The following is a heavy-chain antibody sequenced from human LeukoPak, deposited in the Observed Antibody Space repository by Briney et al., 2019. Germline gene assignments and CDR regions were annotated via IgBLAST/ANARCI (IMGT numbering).Heavy chain of an antibody. CDR3: AKEQRGYSGYMVGSCFDP. CDR2: ISGSGGST. Sequence: GGSLRLSCAASGFTFSSYSMNWVRQAPGKGLEWVSAISGSGGSTYYADSVKGRFTISRDNSKKTLYLQMNSLRAEDTALYYCAKEQRGYSGYMVGSCFDPWGQGTLVTVSS. CDR1: GFTFSSYS. J-gene: IGHJ5*02. D-gene: IGHD5-12*01. V-gene: IGHV3-23*01.